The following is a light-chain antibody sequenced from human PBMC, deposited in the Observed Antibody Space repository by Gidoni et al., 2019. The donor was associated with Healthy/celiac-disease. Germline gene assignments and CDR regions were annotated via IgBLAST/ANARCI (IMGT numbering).Light chain of an antibody. CDR3: QVWDSRSDHVV. J-gene: IGLJ2*01. Sequence: SYVLTQPPSASVAPGQTARITCGGNNIGSKSVHWYQQKPGQAPVLVVYVDSDRPSGFPERFSGSNSENTATLTIRRVEAGDEADYYCQVWDSRSDHVVFGGGTKLTVL. CDR2: VDS. V-gene: IGLV3-21*02. CDR1: NIGSKS.